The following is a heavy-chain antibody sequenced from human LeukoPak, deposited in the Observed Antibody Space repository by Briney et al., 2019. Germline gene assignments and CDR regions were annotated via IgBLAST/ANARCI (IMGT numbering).Heavy chain of an antibody. CDR3: ARDRHSNYNFDY. J-gene: IGHJ4*02. Sequence: ASVKVSCKASGGTFSSYAISWVRQAPGRGLEWMGRIIPILGIANYAQKFQGRVTITADKSTSTAYMELSSLRSEDTAVYYCARDRHSNYNFDYWGQGTLVTVSS. D-gene: IGHD4-11*01. CDR1: GGTFSSYA. CDR2: IIPILGIA. V-gene: IGHV1-69*04.